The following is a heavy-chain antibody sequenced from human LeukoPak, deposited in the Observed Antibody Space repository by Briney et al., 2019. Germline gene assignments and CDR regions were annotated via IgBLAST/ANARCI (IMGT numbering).Heavy chain of an antibody. D-gene: IGHD1-26*01. CDR3: ARYSGPSNWFDP. Sequence: SETLSLTCTVSGGSISNYYWSWIRQPPGKGLEWIGYIYYSGSPNYNPSLKSRVTISVATSKIQFSLKLTSVTAADTAVYYCARYSGPSNWFDPWGQGTLVTVSS. V-gene: IGHV4-59*01. J-gene: IGHJ5*02. CDR1: GGSISNYY. CDR2: IYYSGSP.